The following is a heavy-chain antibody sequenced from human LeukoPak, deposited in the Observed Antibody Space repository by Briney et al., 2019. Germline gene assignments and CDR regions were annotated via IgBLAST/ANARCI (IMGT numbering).Heavy chain of an antibody. Sequence: GGSLRPSCAASGFTFSSYAMHWVRQAPGKGLEWVAVISYDGSNKYYADSVKGRFTISRDNSKNTLYLQMNSLRAEDTAFYHCARVKGEGAHFDYWGQGTLVTVSS. CDR1: GFTFSSYA. D-gene: IGHD1-26*01. J-gene: IGHJ4*02. CDR2: ISYDGSNK. CDR3: ARVKGEGAHFDY. V-gene: IGHV3-30*04.